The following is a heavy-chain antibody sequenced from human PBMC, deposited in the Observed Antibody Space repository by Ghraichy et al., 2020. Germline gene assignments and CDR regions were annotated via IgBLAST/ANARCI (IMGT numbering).Heavy chain of an antibody. V-gene: IGHV4-39*01. CDR2: IYYSGST. D-gene: IGHD1-26*01. Sequence: SETLSLTCTVSGGSISSSSYYWGWIRQPPGKGLEWIGSIYYSGSTYYNPSLKSRVTISVDTSKNQFSLKLSSVTAADTAVYYCASGGRGDFDYWGQGTLVTVSS. CDR1: GGSISSSSYY. CDR3: ASGGRGDFDY. J-gene: IGHJ4*02.